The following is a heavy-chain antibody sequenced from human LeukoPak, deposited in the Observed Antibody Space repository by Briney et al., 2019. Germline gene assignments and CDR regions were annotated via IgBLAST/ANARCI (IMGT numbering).Heavy chain of an antibody. CDR3: VRHGLGSSWFGFDY. D-gene: IGHD6-13*01. CDR2: IYRGDSDP. V-gene: IGHV5-51*01. Sequence: GESLKISCKGSGYIFTTYWIGWVRQLPGKGLEWMGIIYRGDSDPRYSPSFQGQVTISADKSISTAYLQWSSLKASDSAMYYCVRHGLGSSWFGFDYWGQGTLVTVSS. J-gene: IGHJ4*02. CDR1: GYIFTTYW.